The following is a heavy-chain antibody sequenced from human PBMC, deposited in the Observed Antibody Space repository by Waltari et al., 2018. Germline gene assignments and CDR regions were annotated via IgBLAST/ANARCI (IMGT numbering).Heavy chain of an antibody. V-gene: IGHV1-69*12. Sequence: QVQLVQSGAEVKKPGSSVKVSCKASGGTFSSYAISWVRQAPGQGLEWMGGIIPSFGTANYAQKFQGRVTITADESTSTAYMELSSLRSEDTAVYYCARAGHYDFWSGYSPLALDYWGQGTLVTVSS. CDR3: ARAGHYDFWSGYSPLALDY. CDR2: IIPSFGTA. J-gene: IGHJ4*02. D-gene: IGHD3-3*01. CDR1: GGTFSSYA.